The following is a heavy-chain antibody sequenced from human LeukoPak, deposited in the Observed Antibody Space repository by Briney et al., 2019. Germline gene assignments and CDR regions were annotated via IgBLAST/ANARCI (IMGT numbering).Heavy chain of an antibody. D-gene: IGHD2-2*01. Sequence: GESLEISCKGSGYSFTSYWIGWVRQMPGKGLEWMGIIYPGDSDTRYSPSFQGQVTISADKSISTAYLQWSSLKASDTAMYYCARLDPSSRYCSSTSCYAAFFWFDPWGQGTPVTVSS. CDR3: ARLDPSSRYCSSTSCYAAFFWFDP. CDR2: IYPGDSDT. J-gene: IGHJ5*02. V-gene: IGHV5-51*01. CDR1: GYSFTSYW.